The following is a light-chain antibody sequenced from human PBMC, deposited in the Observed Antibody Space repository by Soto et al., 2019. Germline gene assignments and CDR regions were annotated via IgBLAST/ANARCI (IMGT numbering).Light chain of an antibody. Sequence: IVLTQSPATLSVSPGERATLSCRASQDLNSKLAWYQHKPGRAPRLLIYGASNRASGIPGRFSGSGSSTEFTLTILSLQSEDFALYYCQQYSDWPRTFGQGTKLEIK. CDR1: QDLNSK. CDR3: QQYSDWPRT. CDR2: GAS. J-gene: IGKJ2*01. V-gene: IGKV3-15*01.